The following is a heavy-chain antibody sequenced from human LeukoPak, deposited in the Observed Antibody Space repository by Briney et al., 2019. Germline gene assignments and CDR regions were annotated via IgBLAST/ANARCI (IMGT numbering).Heavy chain of an antibody. CDR2: ISGSGGST. V-gene: IGHV3-23*01. Sequence: GGSVRLSCAASGFTFSSYWMHWVRQAPGKGLEGVSAISGSGGSTYYADSVKGRFTISRDNPKNTLYLQMNSLSAEDTAVYYCAKGGRIAAAGPFDYWGQGTLVTVSS. D-gene: IGHD6-13*01. CDR3: AKGGRIAAAGPFDY. CDR1: GFTFSSYW. J-gene: IGHJ4*02.